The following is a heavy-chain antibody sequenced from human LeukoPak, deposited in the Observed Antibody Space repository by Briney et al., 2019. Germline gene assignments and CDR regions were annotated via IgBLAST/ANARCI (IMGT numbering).Heavy chain of an antibody. V-gene: IGHV1-18*01. D-gene: IGHD2-15*01. Sequence: ASVKVSCKASGYTFASFGITWVRQAPGQGLEWMGWINTHNGDTNYAQKFQGRVTITADESTSTAYMELSSLRSEDTAVYYCATACSGGSCPFDYWGQGTLVTVSS. CDR1: GYTFASFG. CDR3: ATACSGGSCPFDY. J-gene: IGHJ4*02. CDR2: INTHNGDT.